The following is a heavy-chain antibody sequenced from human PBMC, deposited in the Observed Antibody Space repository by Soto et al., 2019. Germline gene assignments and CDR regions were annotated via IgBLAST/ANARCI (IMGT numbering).Heavy chain of an antibody. Sequence: QVQLVQSGAEVKKPGASVKVSCKASGYTFTSYAMHWVRQAPGQRLEWMGWINADKGNTKYSQRFQGRVTITRDKSARTAYMELSSLRSEDTAVYYCARDVSDYSSGWYYFDHWGQGTLVTVSS. V-gene: IGHV1-3*01. CDR1: GYTFTSYA. D-gene: IGHD6-19*01. CDR2: INADKGNT. J-gene: IGHJ4*02. CDR3: ARDVSDYSSGWYYFDH.